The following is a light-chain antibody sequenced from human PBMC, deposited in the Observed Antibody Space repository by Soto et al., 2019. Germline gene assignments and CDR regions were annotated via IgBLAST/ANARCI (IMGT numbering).Light chain of an antibody. Sequence: IQLTQSPSFLSASVGDTVTITCRTSQGIVNYLNWYQHKSGQAPKILLFDTSTLARKVPPRFSGSGSGSLFTLTIDTLQPEDFATYYCQQSYNPHYTFGQGT. CDR3: QQSYNPHYT. V-gene: IGKV1-39*01. J-gene: IGKJ2*01. CDR2: DTS. CDR1: QGIVNY.